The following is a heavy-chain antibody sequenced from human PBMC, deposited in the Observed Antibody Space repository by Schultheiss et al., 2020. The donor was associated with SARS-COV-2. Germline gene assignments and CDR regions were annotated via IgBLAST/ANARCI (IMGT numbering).Heavy chain of an antibody. CDR3: ARLGGSSWYDGRVFDI. D-gene: IGHD6-13*01. V-gene: IGHV3-30*03. CDR2: ISFDGNNK. Sequence: GGSLRLSCAASGFTFRNFGMHWVRQAPGKGLEWVAVISFDGNNKYYGDSVKGRFTISRDNSKNTLYLQMNSLRAEDTAVYYCARLGGSSWYDGRVFDIWGQGTMVTVSS. CDR1: GFTFRNFG. J-gene: IGHJ3*02.